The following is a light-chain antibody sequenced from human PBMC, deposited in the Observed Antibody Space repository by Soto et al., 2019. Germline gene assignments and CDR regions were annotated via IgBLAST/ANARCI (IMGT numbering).Light chain of an antibody. CDR3: QKYSKAPWT. CDR1: QSIDDY. CDR2: GAY. V-gene: IGKV1-27*01. Sequence: DIQMTQSPYSLSASVGDRVSITCRASQSIDDYVAWYQQKPGTPPKLLIFGAYILQSGVPSRFSGTGSGTEFILTISSLQPEDVATVYCQKYSKAPWTFGQRTK. J-gene: IGKJ1*01.